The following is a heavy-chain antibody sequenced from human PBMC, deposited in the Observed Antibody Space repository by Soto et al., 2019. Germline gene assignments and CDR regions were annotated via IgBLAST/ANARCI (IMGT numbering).Heavy chain of an antibody. CDR3: AGDQGYYYSGTDV. J-gene: IGHJ6*02. CDR2: IYTSGST. CDR1: GGSISNYY. V-gene: IGHV4-4*07. Sequence: QVQLQESGPGLLKPSETLSLTCTVSGGSISNYYWSWIRQPAGKGPEWIGRIYTSGSTTYNPSLKGRASMSVDTSKNQLSLKVTSVTAADTAVYFCAGDQGYYYSGTDVWGQGTTVTVSS.